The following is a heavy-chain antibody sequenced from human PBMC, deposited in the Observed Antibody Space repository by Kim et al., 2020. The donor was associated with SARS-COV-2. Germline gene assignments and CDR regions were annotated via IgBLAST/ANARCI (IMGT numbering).Heavy chain of an antibody. D-gene: IGHD2-15*01. V-gene: IGHV1-69*01. CDR3: ARSRYCSGGSCYSAAY. J-gene: IGHJ4*02. Sequence: KFQGRATITADESTSTAYMELSSLRSEDTAVYYCARSRYCSGGSCYSAAYWGQGTLVTVSS.